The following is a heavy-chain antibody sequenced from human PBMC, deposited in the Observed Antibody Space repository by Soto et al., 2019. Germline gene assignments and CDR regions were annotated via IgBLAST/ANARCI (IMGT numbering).Heavy chain of an antibody. CDR2: IDQDGSQK. V-gene: IGHV3-7*01. J-gene: IGHJ5*02. CDR3: SRSLNA. Sequence: GGSLRLSCAASGFTFTTWWMDWARQTPGKGLEWVANIDQDGSQKNYVDSVKGRFTISRDNAKNSVYLQMTSLTAEDSALYYCSRSLNAWGQGTLVTVSS. CDR1: GFTFTTWW.